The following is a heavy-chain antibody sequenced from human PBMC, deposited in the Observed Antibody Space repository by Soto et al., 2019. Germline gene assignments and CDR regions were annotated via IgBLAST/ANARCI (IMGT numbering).Heavy chain of an antibody. CDR2: IGSSGSTI. CDR1: GFTFSSFE. Sequence: RLSCAASGFTFSSFEMNWVRQAPGKGLEWVSKIGSSGSTIWYADSVKGRFTISRDNTGNSLYLQMNSLRGEDTALYYCARATYSSSYYFDSWGQGTLVPVSS. J-gene: IGHJ4*02. D-gene: IGHD6-6*01. V-gene: IGHV3-48*03. CDR3: ARATYSSSYYFDS.